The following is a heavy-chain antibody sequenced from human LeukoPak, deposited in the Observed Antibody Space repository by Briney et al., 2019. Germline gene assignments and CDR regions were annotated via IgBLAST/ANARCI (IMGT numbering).Heavy chain of an antibody. CDR3: ARDRKGYIVATMFY. J-gene: IGHJ4*02. CDR2: INPNSGGT. CDR1: GYTFTGYY. D-gene: IGHD5-12*01. Sequence: GASVKVSCKASGYTFTGYYMHWVRQAPGQGLEWMGWINPNSGGTNYAQKFQGRVTMTRDTSISTAYMELSRLRSDDTAVYYCARDRKGYIVATMFYWGQGTLVTVSS. V-gene: IGHV1-2*02.